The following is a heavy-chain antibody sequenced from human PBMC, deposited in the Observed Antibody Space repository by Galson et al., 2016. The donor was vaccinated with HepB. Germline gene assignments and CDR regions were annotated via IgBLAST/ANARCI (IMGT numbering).Heavy chain of an antibody. CDR3: ARRSNPSRRERGEDYFDP. CDR2: IYPGDSET. CDR1: GYSFSNSW. J-gene: IGHJ5*02. D-gene: IGHD3-10*01. V-gene: IGHV5-51*01. Sequence: QSGAEVKKPGESLRISCKGSGYSFSNSWIGWVRQMPGKGLEWMGIIYPGDSETRYSPSFQGHVTFSADKAISTAYLQWSSLKASDTAMYYWARRSNPSRRERGEDYFDPWGQGTLVTVSS.